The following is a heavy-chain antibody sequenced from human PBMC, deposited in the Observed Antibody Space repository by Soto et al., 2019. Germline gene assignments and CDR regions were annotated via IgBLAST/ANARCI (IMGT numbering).Heavy chain of an antibody. CDR3: ARYFDWLPSLDAFDI. Sequence: ASVKVSCKAFGYTFTSYAMHWGRQAPGQRLEWMGWINAGNGNTKYSQKFQGRVTITRDTSASTAYMELSSLRSEDTAVYYCARYFDWLPSLDAFDIWGQGTMVTVSS. J-gene: IGHJ3*02. V-gene: IGHV1-3*01. D-gene: IGHD3-9*01. CDR1: GYTFTSYA. CDR2: INAGNGNT.